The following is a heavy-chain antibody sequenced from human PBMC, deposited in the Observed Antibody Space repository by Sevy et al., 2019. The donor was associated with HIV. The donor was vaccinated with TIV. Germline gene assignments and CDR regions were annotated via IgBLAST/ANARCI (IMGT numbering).Heavy chain of an antibody. J-gene: IGHJ3*02. CDR1: GGSIGRYY. CDR2: IYYDGST. CDR3: ARDAGNYHDSSNYYYVYAFDI. V-gene: IGHV4-59*01. D-gene: IGHD3-22*01. Sequence: SETLSLTCTVSGGSIGRYYWSWIRQSPGRGPEWIGYIYYDGSTDYNSSLKSRVTISLDTSKNQFSLSLDSVTAADTAVYYCARDAGNYHDSSNYYYVYAFDIWGQGTLVTVSS.